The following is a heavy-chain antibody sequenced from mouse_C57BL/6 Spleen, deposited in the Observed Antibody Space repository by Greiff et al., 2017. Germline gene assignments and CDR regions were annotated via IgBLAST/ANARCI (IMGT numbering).Heavy chain of an antibody. CDR2: INPSTGGT. D-gene: IGHD2-4*01. Sequence: EVQLQQSGPELVKPGASVKISCKASGYSFTGYYMNWVKQSPEKSLEWIGEINPSTGGTTYNQKFKAKATLTVDKSSSTAYMQLKSLTSEDSAVYYCARRDDYDAVNYWGQGTTLTVSS. CDR3: ARRDDYDAVNY. J-gene: IGHJ2*01. CDR1: GYSFTGYY. V-gene: IGHV1-42*01.